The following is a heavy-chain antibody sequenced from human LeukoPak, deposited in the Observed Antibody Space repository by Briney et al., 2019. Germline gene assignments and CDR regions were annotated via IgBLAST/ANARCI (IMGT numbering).Heavy chain of an antibody. CDR1: GFTFTTYG. Sequence: GGSLRLSCAASGFTFTTYGMNWVRQAPGKGLEWVASISSSSTYIYYADSVKGRFTISRDNAKNSLYLQMNSLRAEDTAVYYCARDRRYGGYVTVFDYWGQGTLVTVSS. J-gene: IGHJ4*02. D-gene: IGHD5-12*01. CDR3: ARDRRYGGYVTVFDY. CDR2: ISSSSTYI. V-gene: IGHV3-21*01.